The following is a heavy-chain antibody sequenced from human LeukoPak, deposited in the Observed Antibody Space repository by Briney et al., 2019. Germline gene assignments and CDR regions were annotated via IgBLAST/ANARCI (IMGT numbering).Heavy chain of an antibody. D-gene: IGHD2-15*01. CDR3: ARGDSSGGSCYLFDY. J-gene: IGHJ4*02. V-gene: IGHV4-39*01. CDR1: GGSISSSSYY. Sequence: SETLSLTCTVSGGSISSSSYYWGWIRQPPGKGLEWIGSIYYSGSTYYNPSLKSRVTISVDTSKNQFSLKLSSVTAADTAVYYCARGDSSGGSCYLFDYWGQGALVTVSS. CDR2: IYYSGST.